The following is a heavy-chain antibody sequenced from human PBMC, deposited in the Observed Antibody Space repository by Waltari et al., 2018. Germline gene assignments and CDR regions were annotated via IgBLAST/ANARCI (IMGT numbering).Heavy chain of an antibody. J-gene: IGHJ5*02. Sequence: QVQLQQWGAGLLKPSETLSLTCAVYGGSFSGYYWSWIRQPPGKGLEWIGEINHSGSTNYNPSLKSRVTISVDTSKNQFSLKLSSVTAADTAVYYCARGRVVVVIAIGSWFDPWGQGTLVTVSS. CDR2: INHSGST. CDR3: ARGRVVVVIAIGSWFDP. V-gene: IGHV4-34*01. D-gene: IGHD2-21*01. CDR1: GGSFSGYY.